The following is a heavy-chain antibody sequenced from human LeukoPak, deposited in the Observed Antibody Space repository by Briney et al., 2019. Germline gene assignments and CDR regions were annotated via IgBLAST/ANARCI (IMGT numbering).Heavy chain of an antibody. Sequence: KPSETLSLTCTVSGGSISSYYWSWIRQPPGKRLEWIGYIYYSGSTSYNPSLKSRVTISVDTSKNQISLKLSSVTAADTAVYYCARDLGVMVRAFDIWGQGTMVTVSS. CDR2: IYYSGST. CDR3: ARDLGVMVRAFDI. J-gene: IGHJ3*02. V-gene: IGHV4-59*01. CDR1: GGSISSYY. D-gene: IGHD5-18*01.